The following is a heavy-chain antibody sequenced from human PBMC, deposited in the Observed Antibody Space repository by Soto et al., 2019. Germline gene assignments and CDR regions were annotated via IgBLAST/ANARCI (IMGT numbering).Heavy chain of an antibody. Sequence: ASVKVSCKASGYTFTGYYMHWVRQAPGQGLEWMGWINPNSGGTNYAQKFQGRVTMTRGTSISTAYMELSRLRSDDTAVYYCARVGSSGWKHFDYWGQGTLVTVSS. J-gene: IGHJ4*02. V-gene: IGHV1-2*02. D-gene: IGHD6-19*01. CDR1: GYTFTGYY. CDR3: ARVGSSGWKHFDY. CDR2: INPNSGGT.